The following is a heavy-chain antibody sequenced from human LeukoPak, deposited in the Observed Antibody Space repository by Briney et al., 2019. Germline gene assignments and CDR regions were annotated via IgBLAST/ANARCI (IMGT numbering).Heavy chain of an antibody. D-gene: IGHD6-19*01. CDR2: VIPIFGTA. CDR1: GGTFSSYA. J-gene: IGHJ6*03. CDR3: AKIAVAGDDRTYRATYYYYYYMDV. V-gene: IGHV1-69*01. Sequence: SVKVSCKASGGTFSSYAISWVRQAPGQGLEWMGGVIPIFGTANYAQKFQGRVTITADESTSTAYMELSSLRSEDTAVYYCAKIAVAGDDRTYRATYYYYYYMDVWGKGTTVTVSS.